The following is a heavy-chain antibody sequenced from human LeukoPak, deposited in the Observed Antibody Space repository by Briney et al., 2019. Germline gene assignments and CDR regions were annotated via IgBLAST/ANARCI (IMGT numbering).Heavy chain of an antibody. CDR1: RFTFSSYW. J-gene: IGHJ3*02. D-gene: IGHD1-26*01. V-gene: IGHV3-74*01. CDR2: INSDGSST. CDR3: ARTIGSKNAFDI. Sequence: PGGSLRLSCAASRFTFSSYWMHWVRQAPGKGLVWVSRINSDGSSTTYADSVRGRFTISRDNAKNTLYLQMNSLRAEDTAVYYYARTIGSKNAFDIWGQGTMVTVSS.